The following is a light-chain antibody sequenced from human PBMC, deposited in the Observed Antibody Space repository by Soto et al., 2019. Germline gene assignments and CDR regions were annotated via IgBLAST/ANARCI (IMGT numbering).Light chain of an antibody. J-gene: IGKJ1*01. V-gene: IGKV1-8*01. CDR3: QQYYSYPPT. Sequence: AIRMTQSPSSFSASTGDRVTITCRASQGISSYLAWYQQKPGKAPKLLSYAASTLQSGVPSRFIGSGSGTDFTLTISCLQSEDFATYYCQQYYSYPPTFGQGTKVEIK. CDR1: QGISSY. CDR2: AAS.